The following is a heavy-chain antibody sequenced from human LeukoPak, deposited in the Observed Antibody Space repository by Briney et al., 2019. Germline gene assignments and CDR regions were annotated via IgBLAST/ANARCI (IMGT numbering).Heavy chain of an antibody. D-gene: IGHD4-17*01. CDR3: AKAETTVTTPNDY. J-gene: IGHJ4*02. V-gene: IGHV3-23*01. CDR1: GFTFSDYY. CDR2: ISGSGGST. Sequence: GGSLRLSCAASGFTFSDYYMSWVRQAPGKGLEWVSAISGSGGSTYYADSVKGRFTISRDNSKNTLYLQMNSLRAEDTAVYYCAKAETTVTTPNDYWGQGTLVTVSS.